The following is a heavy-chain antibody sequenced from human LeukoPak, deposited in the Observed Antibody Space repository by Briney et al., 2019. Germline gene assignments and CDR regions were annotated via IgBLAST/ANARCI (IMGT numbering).Heavy chain of an antibody. Sequence: GGSLRLSCAASGFTFSSYSMNWVRQAPGKGLEWVSSISSSSSYIYYADSVKGRFTISRDNAKNSLYLQMNSLRAEDTAVYYCARDGDITFGGVIMGDFDYWGRGPLVTVSS. CDR1: GFTFSSYS. V-gene: IGHV3-21*01. D-gene: IGHD3-16*02. J-gene: IGHJ4*02. CDR3: ARDGDITFGGVIMGDFDY. CDR2: ISSSSSYI.